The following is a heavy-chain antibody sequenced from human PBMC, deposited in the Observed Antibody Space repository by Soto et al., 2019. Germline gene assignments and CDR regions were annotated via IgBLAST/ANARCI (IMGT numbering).Heavy chain of an antibody. D-gene: IGHD3-3*01. CDR2: FDPEDGET. V-gene: IGHV1-24*01. CDR3: ATTDPDRYYDFWSGYLAFDI. CDR1: GYTLTELS. J-gene: IGHJ3*02. Sequence: ASVKVSCKVSGYTLTELSMRWVRQAPGKGLEWMGGFDPEDGETIYAQKFQGRVTMTEDTSTDTAYMELSSLRSEDTAVYYCATTDPDRYYDFWSGYLAFDIWGQGTMVTVSS.